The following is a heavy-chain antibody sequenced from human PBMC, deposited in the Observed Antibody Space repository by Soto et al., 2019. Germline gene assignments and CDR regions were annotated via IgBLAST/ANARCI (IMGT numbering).Heavy chain of an antibody. CDR2: FYYSENT. J-gene: IGHJ6*02. Sequence: QLQLQESGPGLLKPSETLSLTCSVSGGSISSKSYSWGWIRQPPGKGLEWIGTFYYSENTYYNPSLKGRVTISVDTSKNQFSLKLSSVTGADTAVYYCAKLAGYCSGNSCHGDYAMDVWGQGTTVTVSS. D-gene: IGHD2-2*01. CDR3: AKLAGYCSGNSCHGDYAMDV. V-gene: IGHV4-39*01. CDR1: GGSISSKSYS.